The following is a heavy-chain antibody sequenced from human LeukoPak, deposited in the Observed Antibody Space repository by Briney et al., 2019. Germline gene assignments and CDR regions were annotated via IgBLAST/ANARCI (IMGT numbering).Heavy chain of an antibody. V-gene: IGHV3-30*19. J-gene: IGHJ4*02. Sequence: PGGSLRLSCAASGFTFSSYGMHWVRQAPGKGLEWVAVISYDGSNKYYADSVKGRFTISRDNSKNTLYLQMNSLRPEDTAVYYCASPQDNSGYYLDFVYWGQGSLVTVSS. D-gene: IGHD3-22*01. CDR3: ASPQDNSGYYLDFVY. CDR1: GFTFSSYG. CDR2: ISYDGSNK.